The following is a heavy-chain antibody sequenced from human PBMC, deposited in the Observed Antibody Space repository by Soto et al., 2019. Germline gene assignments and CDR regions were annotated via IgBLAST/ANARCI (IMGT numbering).Heavy chain of an antibody. J-gene: IGHJ5*02. D-gene: IGHD2-15*01. CDR2: IYYSGST. CDR3: ARETPSESSNWFDP. CDR1: GGSISSGGYY. V-gene: IGHV4-31*03. Sequence: SETLSLTCTVSGGSISSGGYYWSWIRQHPGKGLEWIGYIYYSGSTYYNPSLKSRVTISVDTSKNQFSLKLSSVTAADTAVYYCARETPSESSNWFDPWGQGTLVTVSS.